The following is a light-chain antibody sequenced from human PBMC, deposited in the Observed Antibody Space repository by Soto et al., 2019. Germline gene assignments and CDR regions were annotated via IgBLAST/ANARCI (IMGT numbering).Light chain of an antibody. CDR1: SSNIGSNA. CDR3: AAWGDRLNTWV. CDR2: SDH. V-gene: IGLV1-44*01. J-gene: IGLJ3*02. Sequence: QSVLTQPPSASGTPGQRVTISCSGSSSNIGSNAVTWYQHFPGTAPKVLIYSDHQRPSGVPDRFSGSKSGTSASLAISGLRSEDEADYFCAAWGDRLNTWVFGAGTKVTVL.